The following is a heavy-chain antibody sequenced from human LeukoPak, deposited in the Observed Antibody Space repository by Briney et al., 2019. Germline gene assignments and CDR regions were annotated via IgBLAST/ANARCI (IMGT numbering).Heavy chain of an antibody. CDR1: GFTFSSYW. D-gene: IGHD3-22*01. CDR3: ASDSSGYYYPYYFDY. CDR2: IKQDGSEK. Sequence: GGSLRLSCAASGFTFSSYWMSWVRQAPGKGLEWVANIKQDGSEKYYVDSVKGRFTISRDNAKNSLYLQMNSLRAEDTAVYYCASDSSGYYYPYYFDYWGQGTLVTVSS. V-gene: IGHV3-7*01. J-gene: IGHJ4*02.